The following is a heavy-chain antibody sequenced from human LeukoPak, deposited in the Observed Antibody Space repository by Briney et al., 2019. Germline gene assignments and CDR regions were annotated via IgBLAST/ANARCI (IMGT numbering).Heavy chain of an antibody. V-gene: IGHV4-34*01. Sequence: PSETLSLTCAVYGGSFSGYYWSWIRQPPGKGLEWIGEINHSGSTNYNPSLKSRVTISVDTSKNQFSLKLSSVTAADTAVYYCARAPNWNYRVVDYWGREPWSPSPQ. J-gene: IGHJ4*02. CDR3: ARAPNWNYRVVDY. D-gene: IGHD1-7*01. CDR2: INHSGST. CDR1: GGSFSGYY.